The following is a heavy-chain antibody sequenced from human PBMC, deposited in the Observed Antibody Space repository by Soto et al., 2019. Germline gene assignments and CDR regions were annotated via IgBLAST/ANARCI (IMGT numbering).Heavy chain of an antibody. Sequence: GGSLRLSCAASGFTFSSYSMNWVHQAPGKGLEWVSSISSSSSYIYYADSVKGRFTISRDNAKNSLYLQMNSLRAEDTAVYYCARESSSSTQFDYWGQGTLVTVSS. D-gene: IGHD6-6*01. CDR1: GFTFSSYS. CDR3: ARESSSSTQFDY. J-gene: IGHJ4*02. CDR2: ISSSSSYI. V-gene: IGHV3-21*01.